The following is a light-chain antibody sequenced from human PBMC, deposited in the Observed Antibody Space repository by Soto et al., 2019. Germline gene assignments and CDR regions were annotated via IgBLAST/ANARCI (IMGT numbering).Light chain of an antibody. CDR2: DAS. V-gene: IGKV1-33*01. CDR3: QQYYNLPPT. CDR1: PDSSNY. J-gene: IGKJ4*01. Sequence: DIQMTQSPSSLSASVGDRVTITCHASPDSSNYLNWYQQKPGQAPKLLIYDASNLETGVPSRFSGSGSGTDFTFTIRRLQPGDIATYSCQQYYNLPPTFGGGPKVELK.